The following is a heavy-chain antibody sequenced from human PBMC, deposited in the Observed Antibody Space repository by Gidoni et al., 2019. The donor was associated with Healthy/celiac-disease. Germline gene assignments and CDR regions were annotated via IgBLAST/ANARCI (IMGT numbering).Heavy chain of an antibody. CDR1: GGSFRGYY. J-gene: IGHJ4*02. Sequence: QVQLQQWGAGLLKPSETLSLTCAVYGGSFRGYYWSWIRQPPGKGLEWIGEINHSGSTNYNPSLKSRVTISVDTSKNQFSLKLSSVTAADTAVYYCARGIWFRELLGFFDYWGQGTLVTVSS. V-gene: IGHV4-34*01. D-gene: IGHD3-10*01. CDR3: ARGIWFRELLGFFDY. CDR2: INHSGST.